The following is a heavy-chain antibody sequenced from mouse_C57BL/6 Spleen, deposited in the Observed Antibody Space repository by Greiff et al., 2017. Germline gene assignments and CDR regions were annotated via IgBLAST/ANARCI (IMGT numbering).Heavy chain of an antibody. J-gene: IGHJ2*01. V-gene: IGHV1-15*01. D-gene: IGHD1-1*01. CDR3: TRLYYGSSYGY. CDR2: IDPETGGT. Sequence: QVQLQQSGAELVRPGASVTLSCKASGYTFTDYEMHWVKQTPVHGLEWIGAIDPETGGTAYNQKFKGKAILTADKSSSTAYIELRSLTSEDSAVYYCTRLYYGSSYGYWGQGTTLTVSS. CDR1: GYTFTDYE.